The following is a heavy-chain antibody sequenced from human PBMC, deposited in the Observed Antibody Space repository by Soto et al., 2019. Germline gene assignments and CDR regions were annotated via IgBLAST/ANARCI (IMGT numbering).Heavy chain of an antibody. Sequence: PSETLSLTCTVSGGSISSYYWSWIRQPPGKGLEWIGYIYYSGSTNYNPSLKSRVTISVDTSKNQFSLKLSSVTAADTAVYYCAMMDYGDYYYYYMDVWGKGTTVTVSS. CDR1: GGSISSYY. J-gene: IGHJ6*03. D-gene: IGHD4-17*01. V-gene: IGHV4-59*08. CDR2: IYYSGST. CDR3: AMMDYGDYYYYYMDV.